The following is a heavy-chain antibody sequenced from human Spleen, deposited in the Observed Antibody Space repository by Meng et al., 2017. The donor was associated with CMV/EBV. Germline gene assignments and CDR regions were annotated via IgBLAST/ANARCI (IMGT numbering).Heavy chain of an antibody. CDR3: ASPTPTGNYYYGMDV. D-gene: IGHD7-27*01. J-gene: IGHJ6*02. CDR1: GFTFRSYS. CDR2: ISSSSTYI. Sequence: SCKASGFTFRSYSMNWVRQAPGKGLEWVSSISSSSTYIYYADSVKGRFTISRDNAKNSLYLQMNSLRAEDTAVYYCASPTPTGNYYYGMDVWGQGTTVTVSS. V-gene: IGHV3-21*01.